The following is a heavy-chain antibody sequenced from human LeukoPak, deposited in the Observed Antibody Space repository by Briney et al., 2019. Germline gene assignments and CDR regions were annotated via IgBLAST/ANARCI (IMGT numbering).Heavy chain of an antibody. CDR1: GYSISSGYY. CDR3: AKDTYDSRGYYPWDH. CDR2: SNHSGSS. Sequence: PSETLSLTCSVSGYSISSGYYWGWIRQPPGKGLEWIGSSNHSGSSYYNPSLKSRVTILVDTSRNQISLKLTSVTVADTAVYYCAKDTYDSRGYYPWDHWGQGTLVTVSS. D-gene: IGHD3-22*01. V-gene: IGHV4-38-2*02. J-gene: IGHJ4*02.